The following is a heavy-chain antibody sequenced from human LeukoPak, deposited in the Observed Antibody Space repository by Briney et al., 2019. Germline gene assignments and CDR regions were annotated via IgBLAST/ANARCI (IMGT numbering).Heavy chain of an antibody. D-gene: IGHD1-20*01. CDR3: VSITGTTALGD. J-gene: IGHJ4*02. CDR2: INTDGSST. V-gene: IGHV3-74*01. Sequence: GGSLRLSCAASGFTFSSYWMHWVRQAPGKGLVWVSSINTDGSSTSYADSVNGRFTISRDNAKNTLYLQMNSLGAEDTAVYYCVSITGTTALGDWGQGTLVTVSS. CDR1: GFTFSSYW.